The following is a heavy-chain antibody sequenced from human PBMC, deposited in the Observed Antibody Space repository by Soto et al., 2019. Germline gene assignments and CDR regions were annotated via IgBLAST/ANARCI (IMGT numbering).Heavy chain of an antibody. D-gene: IGHD6-19*01. J-gene: IGHJ5*02. V-gene: IGHV1-18*04. Sequence: QVQLVQSGAEVKKPGASVKVSCKASGYTFTSYGISWVRQAPGQGLEWMGWISAYNGNTNYAQKLQGRVTMTTDTATSTAYMELRSLRSDDTAVYYCARDRESSGVRGTRLSGQYNWFDPCGQGTLVTVSS. CDR1: GYTFTSYG. CDR2: ISAYNGNT. CDR3: ARDRESSGVRGTRLSGQYNWFDP.